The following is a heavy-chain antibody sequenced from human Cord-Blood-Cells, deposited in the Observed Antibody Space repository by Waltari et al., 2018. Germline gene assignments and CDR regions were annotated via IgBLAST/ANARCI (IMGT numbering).Heavy chain of an antibody. J-gene: IGHJ4*02. D-gene: IGHD1-26*01. CDR2: INHRGST. CDR1: GGSFSGYY. Sequence: QVQLQQWGAGLLKPSETLSLTCAVYGGSFSGYYWSWIRQPPGKGREWIGEINHRGSTNYNPSLKSRVTISVDTSKNQFSLKLSSVTAADTAVYYCARALIVGAAFDYWGQGTLVTVSS. V-gene: IGHV4-34*01. CDR3: ARALIVGAAFDY.